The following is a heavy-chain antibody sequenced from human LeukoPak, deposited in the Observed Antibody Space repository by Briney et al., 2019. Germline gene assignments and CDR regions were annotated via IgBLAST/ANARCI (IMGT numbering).Heavy chain of an antibody. D-gene: IGHD5-12*01. V-gene: IGHV3-48*03. CDR3: ASWLRYYYYGMDV. Sequence: GGSLRLSCAASGFTFSSYEMNWVRQAPGKGLEWVSYISSSGSTIYYADSVKGRLTIPRDNAKNSLYLQMNSLRAEDTAVYYCASWLRYYYYGMDVWGKGTTVTVSS. J-gene: IGHJ6*04. CDR1: GFTFSSYE. CDR2: ISSSGSTI.